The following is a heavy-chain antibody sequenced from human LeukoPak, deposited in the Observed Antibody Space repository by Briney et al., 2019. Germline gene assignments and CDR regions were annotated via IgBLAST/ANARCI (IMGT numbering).Heavy chain of an antibody. D-gene: IGHD6-19*01. CDR3: ARDKGNSGWYSYNWFDP. CDR2: ISTYNGHT. J-gene: IGHJ5*02. V-gene: IGHV1-18*01. CDR1: GYTFTSYG. Sequence: ASVKVSCKASGYTFTSYGIIWVQQAPGQGLEWLGWISTYNGHTNYAQNLQDRVTMTTDTSTSTAYMELRSLRSDDTAMYYCARDKGNSGWYSYNWFDPWGQGTLVTVSS.